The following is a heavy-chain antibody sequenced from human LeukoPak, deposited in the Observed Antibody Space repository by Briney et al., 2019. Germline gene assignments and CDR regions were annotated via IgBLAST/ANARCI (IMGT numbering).Heavy chain of an antibody. CDR3: AKAGYLPGPKISYYFDY. CDR2: ISSSGSTI. V-gene: IGHV3-11*01. D-gene: IGHD6-13*01. J-gene: IGHJ4*02. CDR1: GFTFSDYY. Sequence: GGSLRLSCAASGFTFSDYYMSWIRQAPGKGLEWVSYISSSGSTIYYADSVKGRFTISRDNAKNSLYLQMNSLRAEDTALYYCAKAGYLPGPKISYYFDYWGQGTLVTVSS.